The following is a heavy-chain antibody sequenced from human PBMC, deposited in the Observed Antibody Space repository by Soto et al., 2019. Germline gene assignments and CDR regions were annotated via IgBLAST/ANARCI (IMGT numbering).Heavy chain of an antibody. D-gene: IGHD3-16*01. CDR1: GGSISGHY. J-gene: IGHJ6*03. CDR3: ARGPYYDLIWNYYYMDF. CDR2: MYYSGST. Sequence: QVQLQESGPGLVKPSETLSLSCSVSGGSISGHYWSWVRQTPGKGLEWIGYMYYSGSTNYNPSLRSWVTISVDTSKNHFSLRLTSVTAADTAVYYCARGPYYDLIWNYYYMDFWGKGTTVTVSS. V-gene: IGHV4-59*08.